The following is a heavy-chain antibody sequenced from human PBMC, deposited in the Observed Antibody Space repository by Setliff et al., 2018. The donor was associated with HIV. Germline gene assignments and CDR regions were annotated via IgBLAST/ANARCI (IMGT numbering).Heavy chain of an antibody. CDR1: GFTFSSYE. V-gene: IGHV3-48*03. CDR2: ISSRGSNI. CDR3: ARGGRSSWYMDF. J-gene: IGHJ4*02. Sequence: GSLRLSCAGSGFTFSSYEMNWVRQAPGKGLEWVSYISSRGSNIYYADSVKGRFTISRDNAKNSLYLQMNSLRVEDTAVYYCARGGRSSWYMDFWGQGALVTVSS. D-gene: IGHD6-13*01.